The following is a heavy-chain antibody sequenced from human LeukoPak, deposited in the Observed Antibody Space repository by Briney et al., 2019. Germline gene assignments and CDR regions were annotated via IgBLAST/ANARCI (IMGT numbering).Heavy chain of an antibody. V-gene: IGHV5-51*01. CDR3: ASAVVPAAPGYYYYGMDV. J-gene: IGHJ6*02. D-gene: IGHD2-2*01. Sequence: GESLKISCKGSGYSFTSYWIGWVRQMPGKGLEWMGIIYPGDSDTRYSPSFQGQVTISADKSISTAYLQWSSLKASDTAMYYCASAVVPAAPGYYYYGMDVWGQGTTVTVSS. CDR2: IYPGDSDT. CDR1: GYSFTSYW.